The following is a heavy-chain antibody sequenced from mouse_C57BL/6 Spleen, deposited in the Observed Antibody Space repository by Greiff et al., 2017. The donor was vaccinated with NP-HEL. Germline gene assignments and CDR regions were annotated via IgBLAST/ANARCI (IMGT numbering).Heavy chain of an antibody. CDR3: ARQDGYDVVDY. CDR2: ISSGGSYT. J-gene: IGHJ2*01. V-gene: IGHV5-6*01. Sequence: EVKLMESGGDLVKPGGSLKLSCAASGFTFSSYGMSWVRQTPDKRLEWVATISSGGSYTYYPDSVKGRFTISRDNAKNTLYLQMSSLKSEDTAMYYCARQDGYDVVDYGAKAPLSQSPQ. CDR1: GFTFSSYG. D-gene: IGHD2-2*01.